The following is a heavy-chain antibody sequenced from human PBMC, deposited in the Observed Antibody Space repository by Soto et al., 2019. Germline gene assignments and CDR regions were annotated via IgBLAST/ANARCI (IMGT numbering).Heavy chain of an antibody. CDR2: INPDGSTT. CDR1: GFTLSSYW. V-gene: IGHV3-74*01. J-gene: IGHJ6*02. Sequence: GGSLRLSCAASGFTLSSYWMHWVRQAPGEGLMWVSRINPDGSTTSYADSVKGRFTISRDNAKNTLYLQMNSLKIEDTAVYYCARVPTTVTTPSMDVWGQGTTVTVSS. D-gene: IGHD4-4*01. CDR3: ARVPTTVTTPSMDV.